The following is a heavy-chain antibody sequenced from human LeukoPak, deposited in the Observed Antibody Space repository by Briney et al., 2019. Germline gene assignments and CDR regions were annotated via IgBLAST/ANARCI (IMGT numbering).Heavy chain of an antibody. J-gene: IGHJ4*02. V-gene: IGHV4-59*08. Sequence: SETLSLTCTVSGGSISSYYWSWIRQPPGKGLEWIGYIYYSGSTNYNPSLKSRVTISVDTSKNQFSLKLSSVTAADTAVYYCARHRGFYDSSGYETGFDYWGQGTLVTVSS. CDR3: ARHRGFYDSSGYETGFDY. CDR2: IYYSGST. CDR1: GGSISSYY. D-gene: IGHD3-22*01.